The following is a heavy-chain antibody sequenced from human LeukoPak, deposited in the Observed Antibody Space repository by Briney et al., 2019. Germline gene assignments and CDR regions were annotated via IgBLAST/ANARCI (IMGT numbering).Heavy chain of an antibody. CDR1: GFTFDDYA. D-gene: IGHD2-2*01. CDR3: AGYCSSTSCYWAFDI. J-gene: IGHJ3*02. CDR2: ISWNSGSI. Sequence: GGSLRLSCAASGFTFDDYAMPWVRQAPGKGLEWVSGISWNSGSIGYADSVKGRFTISRDNAKNSLYLQMNSLRAEDTALYYCAGYCSSTSCYWAFDIWGQGTMVTVSS. V-gene: IGHV3-9*01.